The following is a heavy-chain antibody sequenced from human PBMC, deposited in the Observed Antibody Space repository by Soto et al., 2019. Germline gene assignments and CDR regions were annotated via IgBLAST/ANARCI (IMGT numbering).Heavy chain of an antibody. Sequence: APEKVSWDDSGDALGGYYSHWVGQVPGQGLEWMGWINPSSGGTIYAKKFQDRVTLTVDTSISTGYMEMSRLRSDDTAVYYCARPALFGVGMADVWGQGTTVTVSS. D-gene: IGHD3-3*01. V-gene: IGHV1-2*02. CDR1: GDALGGYY. CDR2: INPSSGGT. CDR3: ARPALFGVGMADV. J-gene: IGHJ6*02.